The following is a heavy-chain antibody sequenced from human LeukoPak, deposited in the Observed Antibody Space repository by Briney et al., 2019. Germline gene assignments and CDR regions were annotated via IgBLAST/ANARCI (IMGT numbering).Heavy chain of an antibody. V-gene: IGHV1-24*01. Sequence: GASVKVSCKVSGYTLTEISMHWVRQAPGKGLEWMGGFDPEDGETIYAQKFQGRVTMTEDTSTDTAYMELSSLRSEDTAVYYCAGQKGIAAADSYYYYGMDVWGQGTTVTVSS. CDR1: GYTLTEIS. J-gene: IGHJ6*02. CDR3: AGQKGIAAADSYYYYGMDV. D-gene: IGHD6-13*01. CDR2: FDPEDGET.